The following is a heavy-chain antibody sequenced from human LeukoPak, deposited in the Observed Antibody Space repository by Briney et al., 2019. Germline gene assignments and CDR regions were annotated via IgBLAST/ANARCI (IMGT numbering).Heavy chain of an antibody. CDR1: GFAFSRYG. CDR3: ARDPAELSGATIDAFDI. V-gene: IGHV3-21*01. J-gene: IGHJ3*02. CDR2: MSSSSNSI. D-gene: IGHD1-14*01. Sequence: KAGGSLRLSCAASGFAFSRYGMNWIRQAPGKGLEWVSFMSSSSNSIYCADSVKGRFTISRENAKNSLYLQMNSLRAEDTAVYYCARDPAELSGATIDAFDIWGQGTMVIVSS.